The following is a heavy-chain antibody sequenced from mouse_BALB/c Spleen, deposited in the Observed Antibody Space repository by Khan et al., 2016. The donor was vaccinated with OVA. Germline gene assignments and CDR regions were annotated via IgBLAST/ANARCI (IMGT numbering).Heavy chain of an antibody. V-gene: IGHV5-6*01. D-gene: IGHD1-1*01. CDR1: GFTFSSYG. CDR2: ISSGGNYT. Sequence: EVELVESGGDLVKPGGSLKLSCAASGFTFSSYGMSWVRQTPDKRLEWVATISSGGNYTYYPDSVKGRFTISRDNAKNTLYLQMSSLKSEDTALYVCVTLNSYCSRVSFDYWGQGTTLTVSS. J-gene: IGHJ2*01. CDR3: VTLNSYCSRVSFDY.